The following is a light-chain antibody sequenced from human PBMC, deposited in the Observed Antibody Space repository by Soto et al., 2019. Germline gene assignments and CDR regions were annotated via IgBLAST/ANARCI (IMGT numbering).Light chain of an antibody. CDR1: QSVRSN. CDR2: DAS. J-gene: IGKJ1*01. V-gene: IGKV3D-15*01. CDR3: QQRSHYPWT. Sequence: ILSVSPGEGVTLSCRAGQSVRSNLAWYQQKPGQAPRLLIYDASTRATDIPARFSGSGSGTEFTLTISSLQPDDIGIYYCQQRSHYPWTFGQGTKVDIK.